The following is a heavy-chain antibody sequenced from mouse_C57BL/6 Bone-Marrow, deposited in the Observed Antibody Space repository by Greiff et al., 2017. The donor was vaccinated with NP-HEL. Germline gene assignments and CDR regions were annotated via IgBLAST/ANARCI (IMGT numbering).Heavy chain of an antibody. V-gene: IGHV1-15*01. CDR1: GYTFTGYE. CDR3: ARLCDYDWLAY. Sequence: VQLQQSGAELVRPGASVTLSCKASGYTFTGYEMHWVKQTPVHGLEWIGAIDPDTGGTAYNQKFKGKAILTADKSSSTAYMELRSLTSEDSAVYYWARLCDYDWLAYWGQGTRVTVSA. D-gene: IGHD2-4*01. CDR2: IDPDTGGT. J-gene: IGHJ3*01.